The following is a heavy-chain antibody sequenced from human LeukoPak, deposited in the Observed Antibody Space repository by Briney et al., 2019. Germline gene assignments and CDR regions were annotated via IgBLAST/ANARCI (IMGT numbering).Heavy chain of an antibody. D-gene: IGHD2-15*01. CDR3: ARDSTRCSGGSCYLRY. J-gene: IGHJ4*02. CDR1: GFSFSDHY. CDR2: ISTSSSSI. Sequence: SGGSLRLSCAASGFSFSDHYMDWVRQAPGMGLEWVSSISTSSSSIYYADSVKGRFTISRDNAKNSLYLQMNSLRAEDTAVYYCARDSTRCSGGSCYLRYWGQGTLVTVSS. V-gene: IGHV3-21*01.